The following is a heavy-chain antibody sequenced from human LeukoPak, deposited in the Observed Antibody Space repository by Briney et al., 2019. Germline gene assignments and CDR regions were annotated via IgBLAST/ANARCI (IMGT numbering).Heavy chain of an antibody. CDR1: GFTFSSYG. V-gene: IGHV3-30*18. D-gene: IGHD2-15*01. Sequence: PGGSLRLSCAASGFTFSSYGMHWVRQAPGKGLGWVAVISYDGSNKYYADSVKGRFTISRDNSKDTLYLQMNSLRAEDTAVYYCAKDGGGTYYYYYYYMDVWGKGTTVTVSS. J-gene: IGHJ6*03. CDR3: AKDGGGTYYYYYYYMDV. CDR2: ISYDGSNK.